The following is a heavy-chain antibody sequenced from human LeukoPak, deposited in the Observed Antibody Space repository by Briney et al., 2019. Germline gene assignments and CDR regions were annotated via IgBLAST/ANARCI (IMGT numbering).Heavy chain of an antibody. CDR1: GFTFSSYS. Sequence: GGSLRLSCVASGFTFSSYSMNWVRQAPGKGLEWVSSISGSGGYIYYADSVKGRFTISRDNSKNTLYLQMNSLRAEDTAVYYCAKSLSSRGLIIPKTSRYFDYWGQGTLVTVSS. J-gene: IGHJ4*02. V-gene: IGHV3-21*01. D-gene: IGHD3-10*01. CDR2: ISGSGGYI. CDR3: AKSLSSRGLIIPKTSRYFDY.